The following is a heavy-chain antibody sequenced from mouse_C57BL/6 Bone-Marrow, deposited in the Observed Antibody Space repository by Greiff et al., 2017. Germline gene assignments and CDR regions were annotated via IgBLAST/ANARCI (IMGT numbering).Heavy chain of an antibody. J-gene: IGHJ1*03. D-gene: IGHD2-12*01. V-gene: IGHV1-63*01. CDR2: IYPGGGYT. Sequence: QVQLQQSGAELVRPGTSVKMSCKASGYTFTNYWIGWAKQRPGHGLEWIGDIYPGGGYTTYNEKFKGKAPLTADKSSSTASLQFSCLTSEDSAIYYCARWRRRRTDRYFDVWGTGTTVTVSS. CDR1: GYTFTNYW. CDR3: ARWRRRRTDRYFDV.